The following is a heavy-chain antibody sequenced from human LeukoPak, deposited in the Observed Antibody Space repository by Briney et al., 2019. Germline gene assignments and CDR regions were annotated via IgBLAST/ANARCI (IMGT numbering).Heavy chain of an antibody. V-gene: IGHV4-38-2*02. D-gene: IGHD3-10*01. CDR3: ARALWFGESCFDY. CDR1: YYSISRGHY. CDR2: IYRDGDA. Sequence: SETLSLTCNVSYYSISRGHYWGWIRQPPGKGLEWIGSIYRDGDATYNPSLKSRVTTSVDTSKNQLFLKLTSVTASDTAVYYCARALWFGESCFDYWGQGTLVTVSS. J-gene: IGHJ4*02.